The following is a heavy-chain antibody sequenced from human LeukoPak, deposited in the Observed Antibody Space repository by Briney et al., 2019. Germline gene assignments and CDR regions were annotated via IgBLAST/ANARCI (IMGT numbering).Heavy chain of an antibody. Sequence: SETLSLTCTVSGGSISSHYWSWIRQPPGKGLEWIGYIYYSGSTNYNPSLKSRVTISVDTSRNQFSLELSSVTAAGTAVYYCARMDRRYSNSVDDWFDPWGQGTLVTVSS. J-gene: IGHJ5*02. CDR3: ARMDRRYSNSVDDWFDP. D-gene: IGHD6-6*01. CDR1: GGSISSHY. V-gene: IGHV4-59*11. CDR2: IYYSGST.